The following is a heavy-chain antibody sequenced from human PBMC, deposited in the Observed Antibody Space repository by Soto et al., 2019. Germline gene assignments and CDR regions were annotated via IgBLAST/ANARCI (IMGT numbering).Heavy chain of an antibody. J-gene: IGHJ6*02. CDR2: IYYSGST. CDR1: GGSISSGGYY. Sequence: SETLSLTCTVSGGSISSGGYYWSWIRQHPGKGLEWIGYIYYSGSTYYNPSLKSRVTISVDTSKNQFSLKLSSVTAADTAVYYCARAVLTGYYYYYYGMDVWGQGTTVTAP. D-gene: IGHD3-9*01. CDR3: ARAVLTGYYYYYYGMDV. V-gene: IGHV4-31*03.